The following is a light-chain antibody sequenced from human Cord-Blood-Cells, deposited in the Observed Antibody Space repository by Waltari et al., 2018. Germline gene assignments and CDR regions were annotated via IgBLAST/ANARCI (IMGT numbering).Light chain of an antibody. CDR3: QQYYSTPFT. Sequence: DIQMTQSPSSLSASVGDRVTIICRASQVISNSLAWYQQKPGKAPKLLLYAACGLESGVPSRFSGSGSGTDYTLTISSLQPEDFATDYCQQYYSTPFTFGPGTKVDIK. J-gene: IGKJ3*01. CDR2: AAC. CDR1: QVISNS. V-gene: IGKV1-NL1*01.